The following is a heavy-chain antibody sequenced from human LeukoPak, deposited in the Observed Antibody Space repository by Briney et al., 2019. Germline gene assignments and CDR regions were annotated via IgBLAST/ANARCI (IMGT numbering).Heavy chain of an antibody. J-gene: IGHJ3*01. V-gene: IGHV3-30*02. CDR2: IRYYGSSK. CDR1: GFTFSTYG. CDR3: AKDIADDAFDV. D-gene: IGHD3-16*02. Sequence: GGSLRLSCAASGFTFSTYGMHWVRQAPGKGLEWVAFIRYYGSSKYHADSVKGQFTISRDNSKNTLYLQMNSLRPDDTAVYYCAKDIADDAFDVWGQGTMVTVSS.